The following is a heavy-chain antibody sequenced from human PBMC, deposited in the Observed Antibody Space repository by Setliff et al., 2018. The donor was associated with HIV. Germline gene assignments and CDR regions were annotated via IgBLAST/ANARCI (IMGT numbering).Heavy chain of an antibody. Sequence: SETLSLTCAVYGGSLSDDYWSWIRQPPGKGLEWIGEINHRGLSNFNPSLKSRVTISVDTSKNQVSLRLSSVTAADTGVYYCARHRDPPGTSWIFYYYYMDLWGGGTTVTVSS. D-gene: IGHD2-2*01. V-gene: IGHV4-34*01. CDR3: ARHRDPPGTSWIFYYYYMDL. CDR1: GGSLSDDY. J-gene: IGHJ6*03. CDR2: INHRGLS.